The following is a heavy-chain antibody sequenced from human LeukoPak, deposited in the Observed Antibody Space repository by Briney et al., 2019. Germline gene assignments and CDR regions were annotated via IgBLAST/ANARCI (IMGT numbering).Heavy chain of an antibody. V-gene: IGHV3-48*04. Sequence: GGPLRLPCPPSGFGFPSHSFHWAPNSPGKGRGWVAYIGTSSSTIYQAKSVKGRFSISRDNAKNSLFLQMDSLRVEDTAVYYCARDRGTFGVVDSWGQGTLVAVSS. CDR3: ARDRGTFGVVDS. CDR2: IGTSSSTI. J-gene: IGHJ4*02. CDR1: GFGFPSHS. D-gene: IGHD3-3*01.